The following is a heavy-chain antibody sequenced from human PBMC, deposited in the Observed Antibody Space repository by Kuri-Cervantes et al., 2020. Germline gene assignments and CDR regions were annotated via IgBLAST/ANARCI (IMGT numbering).Heavy chain of an antibody. CDR1: GGSISSYY. CDR2: IYTSGST. J-gene: IGHJ3*02. Sequence: SETLSLTCTVSGGSISSYYWSWIRQPAGKGLEWIGRIYTSGSTYYNPSLKSRVTISVDTSKNQFSLKLSSVTAADTAVYYCARDPGGQLADDAFDIWSQGTMVTVSS. V-gene: IGHV4-4*07. CDR3: ARDPGGQLADDAFDI. D-gene: IGHD6-6*01.